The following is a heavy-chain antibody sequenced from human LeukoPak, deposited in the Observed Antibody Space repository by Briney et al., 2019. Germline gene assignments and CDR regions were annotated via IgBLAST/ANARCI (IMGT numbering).Heavy chain of an antibody. D-gene: IGHD5-18*01. Sequence: SETLSLTCTVSGGSISSGGYYWSWIRQPPGKGLEWIGYIYHSGSTYYNPSLKSRVTISVDRSKNQFSLKLSSVTAADTAVYYCARDRRGGYSYGYVDYWGQGTLVTVSS. CDR3: ARDRRGGYSYGYVDY. CDR1: GGSISSGGYY. J-gene: IGHJ4*02. CDR2: IYHSGST. V-gene: IGHV4-30-2*01.